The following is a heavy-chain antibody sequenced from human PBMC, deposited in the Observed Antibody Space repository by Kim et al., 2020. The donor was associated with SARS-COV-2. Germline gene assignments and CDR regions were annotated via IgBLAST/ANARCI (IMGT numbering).Heavy chain of an antibody. J-gene: IGHJ4*02. CDR3: SKSRAFDY. CDR2: IDPNSGGT. Sequence: ASVKVSCKTSGYTFTDYYMHWVRQAPGQGLEWMGWIDPNSGGTRFSQKFQGRVTVTRDTSIPTAYMELSGLRSDDTAVYYCSKSRAFDYWGQGTLVTVSS. V-gene: IGHV1-2*02. CDR1: GYTFTDYY.